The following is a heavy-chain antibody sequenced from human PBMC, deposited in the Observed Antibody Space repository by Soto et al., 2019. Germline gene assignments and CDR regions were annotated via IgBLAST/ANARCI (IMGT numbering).Heavy chain of an antibody. D-gene: IGHD3-10*01. CDR2: ISGSGGST. Sequence: GESLKISCAASGFTFSSYAMSWVRQAPGKGLEWVSAISGSGGSTYYADSVKGRFTISRDNSKNTLYLQMNSLRAEDTAVYYCAKSADYYGPSTVDYWGQGTLVTVSS. CDR3: AKSADYYGPSTVDY. V-gene: IGHV3-23*01. J-gene: IGHJ4*02. CDR1: GFTFSSYA.